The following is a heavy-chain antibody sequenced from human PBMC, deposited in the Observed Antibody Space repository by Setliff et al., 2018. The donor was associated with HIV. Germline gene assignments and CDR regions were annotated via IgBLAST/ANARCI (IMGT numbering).Heavy chain of an antibody. J-gene: IGHJ4*02. Sequence: SETLSLTCTVSGGSISGDSYYWTWVHQRRTSGSTNYNPSLKSRVTVSVDTSKNRFSLKLSSVTAADTAVYYCARLDCSSSSGFVDYWGQGRLVTVSS. D-gene: IGHD2-2*01. V-gene: IGHV4-61*02. CDR3: ARLDCSSSSGFVDY. CDR2: SGST. CDR1: GGSISGDSYY.